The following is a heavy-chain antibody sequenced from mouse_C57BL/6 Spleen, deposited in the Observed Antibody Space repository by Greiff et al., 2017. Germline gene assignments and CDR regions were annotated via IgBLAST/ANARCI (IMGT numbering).Heavy chain of an antibody. Sequence: VQLQQSGAELVKPGASVKLSCTASGFNIKDYYMHWVKQRTEQGLEWIGRIDPEDGETKYAPKFQGKATITADTSSNTAYLPLSSLTSEDTAVYYCTRTYDYCSGYVGEYFHVWGTGTTVTVSS. J-gene: IGHJ1*03. V-gene: IGHV14-2*01. CDR1: GFNIKDYY. CDR2: IDPEDGET. D-gene: IGHD1-1*01. CDR3: TRTYDYCSGYVGEYFHV.